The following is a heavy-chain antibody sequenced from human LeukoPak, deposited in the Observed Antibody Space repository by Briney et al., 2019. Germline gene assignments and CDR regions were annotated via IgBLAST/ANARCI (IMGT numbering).Heavy chain of an antibody. CDR3: AHSKHYDYVWGSYRDHYFDY. Sequence: SGPTLVNPTQPLTLTCTFSGFSLSTSGVGVGWIRQPPGKALEWLALIYWNDDKRYSPSLKSRLTITKDTSKNQVVLTMTNMDPVDTATYYCAHSKHYDYVWGSYRDHYFDYWGQGTLVAVSS. CDR1: GFSLSTSGVG. CDR2: IYWNDDK. V-gene: IGHV2-5*01. D-gene: IGHD3-16*02. J-gene: IGHJ4*02.